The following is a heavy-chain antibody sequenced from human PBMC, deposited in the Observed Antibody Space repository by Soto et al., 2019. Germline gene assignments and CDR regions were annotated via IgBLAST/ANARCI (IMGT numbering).Heavy chain of an antibody. CDR3: AIIAVAGPYFDY. CDR2: IDPSDSYT. CDR1: GYSFTSYW. V-gene: IGHV5-10-1*01. Sequence: PGESLKISCKGSGYSFTSYWISWVRQMPGKGLEWMGRIDPSDSYTNYSPSFQGHVTISADKSISTAYLQWSSLKASDTAMYYCAIIAVAGPYFDYWGQGTLVTVSS. J-gene: IGHJ4*02. D-gene: IGHD6-19*01.